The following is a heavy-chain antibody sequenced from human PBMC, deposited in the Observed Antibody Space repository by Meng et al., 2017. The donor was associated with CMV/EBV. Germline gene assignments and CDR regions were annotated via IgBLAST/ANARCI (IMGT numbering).Heavy chain of an antibody. Sequence: TCAVCGGSFSGYYWSWIRQPQGKGLEWIGKINHSGSTNYNQYLKSRVAISVDTSKNQFSLTLSSVTAADTAVYYCARGQRWLQPIDYWGQGTLVTVSS. CDR3: ARGQRWLQPIDY. D-gene: IGHD5-24*01. J-gene: IGHJ4*02. CDR1: GGSFSGYY. V-gene: IGHV4-34*01. CDR2: INHSGST.